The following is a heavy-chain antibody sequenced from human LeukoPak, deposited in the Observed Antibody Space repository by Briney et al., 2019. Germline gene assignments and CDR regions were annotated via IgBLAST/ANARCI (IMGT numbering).Heavy chain of an antibody. CDR2: ISGSGDST. D-gene: IGHD2-21*02. CDR1: GFTLRSYV. CDR3: AKDRLLNCRGDCYIFDY. V-gene: IGHV3-23*01. Sequence: GGSLRLSCVASGFTLRSYVMNWVRRTPGKGLEWVSSISGSGDSTFYADSVKGRFSISRDNSKNTLYLQVNGLRTEDTAVYYCAKDRLLNCRGDCYIFDYWGQGTVVTVSS. J-gene: IGHJ4*02.